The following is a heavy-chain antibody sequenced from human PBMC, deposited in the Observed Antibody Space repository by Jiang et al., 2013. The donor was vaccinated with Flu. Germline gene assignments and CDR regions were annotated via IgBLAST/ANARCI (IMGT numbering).Heavy chain of an antibody. CDR2: IKYDVSEI. CDR1: GFTFNNYW. CDR3: VRGMHV. J-gene: IGHJ6*02. Sequence: VQLVESGGDLVQPWGSLRLSCATSGFTFNNYWMTWVRQAPGKGLEWVANIKYDVSEIYYVDSVKGRFTISRDNAKNSLYLQMNSLRPEDTALYYCVRGMHVWGQGTTVTVSS. V-gene: IGHV3-7*01.